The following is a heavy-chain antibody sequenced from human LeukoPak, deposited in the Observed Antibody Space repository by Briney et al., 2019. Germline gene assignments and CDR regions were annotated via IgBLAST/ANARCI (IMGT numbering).Heavy chain of an antibody. J-gene: IGHJ4*02. D-gene: IGHD3-3*01. CDR1: GFTFSSYG. CDR2: ISYDGSNK. CDR3: AKDPHYDFWSSYFDY. V-gene: IGHV3-30*18. Sequence: GGSLRLSCAASGFTFSSYGMHWVRQAPGKGLEWVAVISYDGSNKYYADSVKGRFTISRDNSKNTLYLQMNSLRAEDTAVYYCAKDPHYDFWSSYFDYWGQGTLVTVSS.